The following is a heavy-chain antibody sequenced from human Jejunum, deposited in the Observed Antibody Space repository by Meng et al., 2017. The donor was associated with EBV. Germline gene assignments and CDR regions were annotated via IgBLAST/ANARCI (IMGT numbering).Heavy chain of an antibody. V-gene: IGHV4-34*01. CDR2: INHSGST. D-gene: IGHD3-16*02. Sequence: LHEVGAVGFEPTGPPAPTCAVVRGSLLGSYGSWTRQHPGKGLEWIGEINHSGSTNYNPSLRSRVTISVETSKNQFSLRLNSVTAADTAVYYCARVAFSYTTRSLDSWGQGTLVTVSS. CDR1: RGSLLGSY. CDR3: ARVAFSYTTRSLDS. J-gene: IGHJ4*02.